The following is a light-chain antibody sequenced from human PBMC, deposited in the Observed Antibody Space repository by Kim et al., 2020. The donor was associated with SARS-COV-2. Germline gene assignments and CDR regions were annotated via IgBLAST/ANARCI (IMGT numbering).Light chain of an antibody. CDR2: YGN. CDR3: SSDASVTTRV. V-gene: IGLV2-14*03. J-gene: IGLJ3*02. CDR1: SGDGGGYYY. Sequence: GPSITISCVRTSGDGGGYYYASWYQHHPGNAPKLIIDYGNSRPAGVSSRFAGKKCGKTALLVISGLQAEDEADYYSSSDASVTTRVFGGGTQVTVL.